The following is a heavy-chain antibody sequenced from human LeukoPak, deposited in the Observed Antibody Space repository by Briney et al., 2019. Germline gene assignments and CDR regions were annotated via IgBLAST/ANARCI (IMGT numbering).Heavy chain of an antibody. CDR2: IHTNGGT. CDR3: SRGGGYGDY. D-gene: IGHD5-12*01. CDR1: GASITSFY. J-gene: IGHJ4*02. Sequence: SSETLSLTCTVSGASITSFYYNWIRQSAGKGLEWIGRIHTNGGTDYRPSLNSRVTMSVDTSKKQISLKWTSVTAADTAVYFCSRGGGYGDYWGQGLLVTVS. V-gene: IGHV4-4*07.